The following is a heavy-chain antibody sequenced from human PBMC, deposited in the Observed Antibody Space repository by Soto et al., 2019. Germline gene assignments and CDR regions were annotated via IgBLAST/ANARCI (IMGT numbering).Heavy chain of an antibody. CDR2: IWYDGSNK. Sequence: QVQLVESGGGVVQPGRSLRLSCAASGFTFSSYGMHWVRQAPGKGLEWVAVIWYDGSNKYYADSVKGRFTISRDNSKNTLYLQMNSRGAEDTDVYYCACGGGYDYWGQGTLVTVSS. CDR1: GFTFSSYG. D-gene: IGHD3-10*01. CDR3: ACGGGYDY. J-gene: IGHJ4*02. V-gene: IGHV3-33*01.